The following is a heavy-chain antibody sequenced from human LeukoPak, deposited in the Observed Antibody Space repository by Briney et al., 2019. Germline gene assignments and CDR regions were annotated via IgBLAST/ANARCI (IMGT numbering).Heavy chain of an antibody. CDR2: MDPNSGST. J-gene: IGHJ4*02. Sequence: ASVKVSCKSSGYTFTSYDINWVRKPTGQGLEWMGWMDPNSGSTGYAQKFQGRVTMTRNTSISTAYMELSSLRSEDTAVYYCARGIAARTGEVGYWGQGTLVTVSS. CDR3: ARGIAARTGEVGY. CDR1: GYTFTSYD. V-gene: IGHV1-8*01. D-gene: IGHD6-6*01.